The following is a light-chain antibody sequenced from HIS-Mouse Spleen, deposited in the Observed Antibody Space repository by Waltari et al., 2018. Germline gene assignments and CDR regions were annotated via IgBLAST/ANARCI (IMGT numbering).Light chain of an antibody. V-gene: IGLV1-47*01. CDR3: AAWDDSLSGPWV. Sequence: QSVLTQPPSASGTPGQRVTISCSGSSSNIGSNYVYWYQQLPGTAPKLLIYRNNHRPSGVPDVFSGSKSGTSAALAISGVRSEDEADYYCAAWDDSLSGPWVFGGGTKLTVL. CDR2: RNN. J-gene: IGLJ3*02. CDR1: SSNIGSNY.